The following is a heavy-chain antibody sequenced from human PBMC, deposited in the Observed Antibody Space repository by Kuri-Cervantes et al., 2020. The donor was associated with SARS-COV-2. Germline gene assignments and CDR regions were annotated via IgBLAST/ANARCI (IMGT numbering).Heavy chain of an antibody. V-gene: IGHV3-23*01. D-gene: IGHD6-19*01. CDR1: GFAFSSYA. CDR3: AKDLAVAGSEDDS. Sequence: GGSLRLSCAAAGFAFSSYAMTWVRQAPGKGLEWVSSLSVSGGNTYYAASVKGRFTISRDNSRNTLYLQMNSLSAEDTAVYYCAKDLAVAGSEDDSWGQGTLVTVSS. J-gene: IGHJ4*02. CDR2: LSVSGGNT.